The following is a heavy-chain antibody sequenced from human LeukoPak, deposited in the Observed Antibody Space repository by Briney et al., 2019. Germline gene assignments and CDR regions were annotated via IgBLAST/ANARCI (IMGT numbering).Heavy chain of an antibody. CDR2: IIPIFGTG. J-gene: IGHJ6*03. D-gene: IGHD6-6*01. CDR1: GGTFSSCA. Sequence: SVKVCCKASGGTFSSCAISWVRQAPGQGLEWMGGIIPIFGTGNYAQKFQGRVTITADESTSTAYMELCTLRSEHTAVYYCARDIAARYESDNYYYYMDVWGKGTTVTVSS. V-gene: IGHV1-69*13. CDR3: ARDIAARYESDNYYYYMDV.